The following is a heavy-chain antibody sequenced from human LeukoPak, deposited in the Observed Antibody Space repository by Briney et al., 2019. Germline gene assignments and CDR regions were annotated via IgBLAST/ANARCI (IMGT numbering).Heavy chain of an antibody. J-gene: IGHJ6*02. D-gene: IGHD5-18*01. CDR2: ISSSGSTI. CDR1: GFTFSSYE. Sequence: PGGSLRLSCAASGFTFSSYELNWVRQAPGKGLECVSYISSSGSTIYYADSVKGRFTISRDNAENSLYLQMNSLRAEDTAVYYCARAEDTAMGYGMDVWGQGTTVTVSS. V-gene: IGHV3-48*03. CDR3: ARAEDTAMGYGMDV.